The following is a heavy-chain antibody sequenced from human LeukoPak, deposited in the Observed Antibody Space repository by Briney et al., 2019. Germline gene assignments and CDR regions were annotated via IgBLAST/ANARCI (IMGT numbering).Heavy chain of an antibody. CDR2: IYYSGST. J-gene: IGHJ4*02. V-gene: IGHV4-59*11. CDR1: GGSISSHY. CDR3: ARYGMTTVTPWGFDY. D-gene: IGHD4-11*01. Sequence: SETLSLTCTVSGGSISSHYWSWIRQPPGKTLEWIGYIYYSGSTNSNPSLKSRVAISVDTSKNQFSLKLNSVTAADTAVYYCARYGMTTVTPWGFDYWGQGTLVTVSS.